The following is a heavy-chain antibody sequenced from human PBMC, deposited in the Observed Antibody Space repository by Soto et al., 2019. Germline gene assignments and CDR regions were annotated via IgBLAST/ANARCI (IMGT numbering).Heavy chain of an antibody. CDR3: AKVWYYDILTGYFYYFDY. V-gene: IGHV3-23*01. CDR2: ISGSGGST. CDR1: GFTFSSYA. D-gene: IGHD3-9*01. J-gene: IGHJ4*02. Sequence: GGSLRLSCAASGFTFSSYAMSWVRQAPGKGLEWVSAISGSGGSTYYADSVKGRFTISRDNSKNTLYLKMNSLRAEDTAVYYCAKVWYYDILTGYFYYFDYWGQGTLVTVSS.